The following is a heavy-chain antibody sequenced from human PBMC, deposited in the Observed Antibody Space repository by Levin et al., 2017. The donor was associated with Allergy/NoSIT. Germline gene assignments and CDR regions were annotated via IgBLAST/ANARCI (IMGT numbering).Heavy chain of an antibody. D-gene: IGHD6-19*01. CDR1: GYTFTAHY. Sequence: ASVKVSCKTSGYTFTAHYMHWVRQAPGQGLEWMGWINPNSGVTKYAQKFQGRVTMTRDTSVTTAYMELTSLRSDDTAVYYCARNVEWSSGKVWFDPWGQGTLVTVSS. CDR3: ARNVEWSSGKVWFDP. J-gene: IGHJ5*02. CDR2: INPNSGVT. V-gene: IGHV1-2*02.